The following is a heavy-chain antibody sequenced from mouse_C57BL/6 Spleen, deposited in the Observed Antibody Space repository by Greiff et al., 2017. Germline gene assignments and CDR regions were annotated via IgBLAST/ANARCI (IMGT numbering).Heavy chain of an antibody. CDR3: ARSNGYYVLDY. CDR2: IYPGSGST. D-gene: IGHD2-3*01. Sequence: QVQLKQPGAELVKPGASVKMSCKASGYTFTSYWITWVKQRPGQGLEWIGDIYPGSGSTNYNEKFKSKATLTVDTSSSTAYMQLSSLTSEDSAVYYCARSNGYYVLDYWGQGTTLTVSS. CDR1: GYTFTSYW. J-gene: IGHJ2*01. V-gene: IGHV1-55*01.